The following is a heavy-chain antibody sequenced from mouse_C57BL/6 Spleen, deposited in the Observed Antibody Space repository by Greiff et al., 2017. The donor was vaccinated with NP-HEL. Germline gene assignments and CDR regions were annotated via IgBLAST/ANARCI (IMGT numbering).Heavy chain of an antibody. Sequence: QVQLQQPGAELVKPGASVKVSCKASGYTFTSYWMHWVKQRPGQGLEWIGRIHPSDSDTNYNQKFKGKATLTVDKSSSTAYMQLSSLTSEDSAVYYCAIHYGSRGAMDCWGQGTSVTVSS. D-gene: IGHD1-1*01. CDR2: IHPSDSDT. J-gene: IGHJ4*01. V-gene: IGHV1-74*01. CDR3: AIHYGSRGAMDC. CDR1: GYTFTSYW.